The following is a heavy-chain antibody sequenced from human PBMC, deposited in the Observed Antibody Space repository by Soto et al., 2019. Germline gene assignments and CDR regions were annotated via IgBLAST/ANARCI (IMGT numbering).Heavy chain of an antibody. V-gene: IGHV1-69*06. J-gene: IGHJ4*02. CDR3: DRGSEYDFWSGYL. D-gene: IGHD3-3*01. Sequence: QERLVQSGAEVRKPGSSVKVSCKVTGGTSTRYAINWVRQAPGQGLEWMGGIVPMFGTSKYAQKFEGRLTIATDTSTNIAYMELRSVRSEDTGVYYCDRGSEYDFWSGYLWGQGTLVSVSS. CDR1: GGTSTRYA. CDR2: IVPMFGTS.